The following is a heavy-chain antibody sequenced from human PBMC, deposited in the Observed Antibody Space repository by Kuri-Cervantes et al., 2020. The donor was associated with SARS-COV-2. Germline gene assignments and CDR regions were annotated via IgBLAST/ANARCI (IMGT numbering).Heavy chain of an antibody. V-gene: IGHV1-2*02. Sequence: ASVKVSCKASGYTFTSYDINWVRQATGQGLEWMGWINPNSGGTNYAQRFQGRVTMTRDTSISTAYMELSRLRSDDTAVYYCAKASLVGYYYYYMDVWGKGTTVTVSS. J-gene: IGHJ6*03. CDR3: AKASLVGYYYYYMDV. CDR2: INPNSGGT. CDR1: GYTFTSYD. D-gene: IGHD1-26*01.